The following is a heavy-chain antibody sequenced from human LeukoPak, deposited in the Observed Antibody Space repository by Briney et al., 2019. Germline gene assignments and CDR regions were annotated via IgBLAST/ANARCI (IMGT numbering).Heavy chain of an antibody. CDR1: GFTFNNYA. CDR3: ARDAISRGSGAYCDC. J-gene: IGHJ4*02. V-gene: IGHV3-30*01. D-gene: IGHD3-10*01. CDR2: ISYDGSNK. Sequence: GGSLRLSCAASGFTFNNYAMSWVRQAPGKGLEWVAVISYDGSNKNYADSVKGRFAISRDNSWNTLYLQMNSLREEDTAVYYCARDAISRGSGAYCDCWGQGALVTVSS.